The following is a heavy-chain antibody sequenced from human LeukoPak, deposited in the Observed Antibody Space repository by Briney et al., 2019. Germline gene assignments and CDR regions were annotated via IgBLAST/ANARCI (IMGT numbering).Heavy chain of an antibody. CDR3: VRDAEGAGISVNFWFDP. CDR2: TNPNSGNT. V-gene: IGHV1-8*01. J-gene: IGHJ5*02. CDR1: GYTFTSYD. Sequence: ASVKVSCKASGYTFTSYDINWVRQATGQGLEWMGWTNPNSGNTGYAQKFQGRVTMTRDTYTSTAYMELRGLRPEDTAVYYCVRDAEGAGISVNFWFDPWGQGTLVTVSS. D-gene: IGHD1-14*01.